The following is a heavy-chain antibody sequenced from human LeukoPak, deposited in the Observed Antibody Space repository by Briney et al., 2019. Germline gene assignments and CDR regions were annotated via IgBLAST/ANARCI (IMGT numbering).Heavy chain of an antibody. CDR1: GGSFSGYY. J-gene: IGHJ4*02. CDR2: INHSGST. V-gene: IGHV4-34*01. Sequence: SETLSLTCAVYGGSFSGYYWSWIRQPPGKGLEWIGEINHSGSTNYNPSLKSRVTISVDTSKNQFSLKLSSVTAADTAVYYCARTVVVVAATLGATIDYWGQGTLVTVSS. D-gene: IGHD2-15*01. CDR3: ARTVVVVAATLGATIDY.